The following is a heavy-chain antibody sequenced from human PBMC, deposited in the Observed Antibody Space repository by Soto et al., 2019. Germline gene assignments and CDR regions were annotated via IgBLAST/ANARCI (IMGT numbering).Heavy chain of an antibody. Sequence: CNGSGYSWTRYWMAWVRQMPGKGLEWMGIIYPGDSDTRYSPSFQGQVTISADKSISTAYLQWSSLKDSDTAMYYCARPGQQWLSYGMDVWGQGTTVTVSS. CDR1: GYSWTRYW. V-gene: IGHV5-51*01. J-gene: IGHJ6*02. CDR3: ARPGQQWLSYGMDV. CDR2: IYPGDSDT. D-gene: IGHD6-19*01.